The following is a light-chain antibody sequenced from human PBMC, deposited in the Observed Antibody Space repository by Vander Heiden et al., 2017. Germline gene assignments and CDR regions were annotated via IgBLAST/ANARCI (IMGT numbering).Light chain of an antibody. CDR2: SNN. J-gene: IGLJ2*01. V-gene: IGLV1-44*01. CDR3: AAWDDSLNGVV. Sequence: QSVLPQPPSASGTPGQRVTISCSGSSSHIGSNTVNWYQQLPGTAPKLLIYSNNQRPAGVPDRFSGSKSGTAASLAISGLQSEDEADYYCAAWDDSLNGVVFGGGTKLTVL. CDR1: SSHIGSNT.